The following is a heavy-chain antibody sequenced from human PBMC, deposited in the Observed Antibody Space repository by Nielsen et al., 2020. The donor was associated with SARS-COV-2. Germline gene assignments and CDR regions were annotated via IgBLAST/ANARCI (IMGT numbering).Heavy chain of an antibody. Sequence: SETLSLTCTVSGGSVSSGSYYWSWIRQPAGKGLEWIGRIYTSGSTNYNPSLKSRVTMSVDTSKNQFSLKLSSVTAADTAVYYCARDRDSGWYVWGQGTLVTVSS. CDR1: GGSVSSGSYY. J-gene: IGHJ4*02. D-gene: IGHD6-19*01. CDR3: ARDRDSGWYV. CDR2: IYTSGST. V-gene: IGHV4-61*02.